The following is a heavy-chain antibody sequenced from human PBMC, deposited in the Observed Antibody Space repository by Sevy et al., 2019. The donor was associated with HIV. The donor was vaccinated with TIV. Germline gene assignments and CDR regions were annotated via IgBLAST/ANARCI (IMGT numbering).Heavy chain of an antibody. Sequence: GGSLRLSCAASGFTFSSYAMHWVRQAPGKGLEWVAVISYDGSNKYYTDSVKGRFNISRDNSKNTLYLQMNSLRAEESAVYYCARGIVVVVAAGPWNYWGQGTLVTVSS. CDR3: ARGIVVVVAAGPWNY. J-gene: IGHJ4*02. V-gene: IGHV3-30-3*01. CDR2: ISYDGSNK. D-gene: IGHD2-15*01. CDR1: GFTFSSYA.